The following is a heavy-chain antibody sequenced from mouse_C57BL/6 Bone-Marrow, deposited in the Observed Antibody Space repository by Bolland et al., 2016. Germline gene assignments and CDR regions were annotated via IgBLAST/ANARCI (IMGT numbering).Heavy chain of an antibody. V-gene: IGHV1-62-2*01. CDR2: GSI. Sequence: GSIKYNEKFKDKATLTADKSSSTVYMELSRLTSEDSAVYFCARHVAGGSSYDYAMDYWGQGTS. CDR3: ARHVAGGSSYDYAMDY. D-gene: IGHD1-1*01. J-gene: IGHJ4*01.